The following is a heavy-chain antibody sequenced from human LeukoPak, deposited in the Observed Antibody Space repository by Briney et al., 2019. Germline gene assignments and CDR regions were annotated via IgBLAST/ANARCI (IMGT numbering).Heavy chain of an antibody. D-gene: IGHD2-21*01. J-gene: IGHJ5*02. V-gene: IGHV3-21*01. Sequence: PGGSLRLSCAASGFTFSSYSMNWVRQAPGKGLEWVSSISSSSSYIYYAASVKGRFTISSANAKNTLHFQMNSPRADDTAVSYFSRDNSLPGDNWFDRWGQGTLVTVSS. CDR1: GFTFSSYS. CDR2: ISSSSSYI. CDR3: SRDNSLPGDNWFDR.